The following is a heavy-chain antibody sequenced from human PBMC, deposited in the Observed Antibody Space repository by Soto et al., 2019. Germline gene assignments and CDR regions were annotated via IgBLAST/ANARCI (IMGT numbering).Heavy chain of an antibody. J-gene: IGHJ4*02. CDR3: ARAGYSNSWYTFDY. CDR2: IKETGSEQ. D-gene: IGHD6-13*01. Sequence: PGGSLRLSCVASGFTLSRYWLTWVRQAPGEGLEWVANIKETGSEQYYVDSVMGRFTISRDNAKNSLHLQMNSLRAEDTALYYCARAGYSNSWYTFDYWGQGTLVTVSS. CDR1: GFTLSRYW. V-gene: IGHV3-7*02.